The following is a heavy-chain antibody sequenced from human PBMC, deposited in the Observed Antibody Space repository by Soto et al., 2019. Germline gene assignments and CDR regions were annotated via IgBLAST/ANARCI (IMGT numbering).Heavy chain of an antibody. CDR2: ISNTGSFR. D-gene: IGHD3-3*01. Sequence: GGSLRLSCAASGFTFSDYYMTWIRQAPGKGLEWVSYISNTGSFRHYADSVKGRFTISRDSAKNSLYLQMNNLRAEDTAVYYCARNTYYDFWTGYHNWFDPWGQGTLVTAPQ. V-gene: IGHV3-11*01. CDR3: ARNTYYDFWTGYHNWFDP. CDR1: GFTFSDYY. J-gene: IGHJ5*02.